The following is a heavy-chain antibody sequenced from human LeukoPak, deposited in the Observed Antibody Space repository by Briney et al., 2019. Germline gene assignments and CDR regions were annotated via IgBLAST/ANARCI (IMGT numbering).Heavy chain of an antibody. D-gene: IGHD3-16*01. CDR3: AKEGEVYYYMDV. CDR2: IRYDGSYK. CDR1: GFTFSSYG. V-gene: IGHV3-30*02. J-gene: IGHJ6*03. Sequence: GGSLRLSCAASGFTFSSYGMHWVRQAPGRGLEWVAFIRYDGSYKYYADSVKGRFNISRDNPKNTLYLQMNSRRAEDTAVYYCAKEGEVYYYMDVWGKGPTVTVSS.